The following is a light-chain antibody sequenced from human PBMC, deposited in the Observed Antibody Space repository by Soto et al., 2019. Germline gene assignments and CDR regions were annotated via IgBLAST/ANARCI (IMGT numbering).Light chain of an antibody. CDR2: AAS. J-gene: IGKJ1*01. Sequence: DIQMTQSPSSLSASVGDRVTITCRASQGISNYLAWYQQKPGKVPKLLIYAASTLQSGVPSRFSGSGSGTDFTLTISSLQPEDGATYYCKKYNSAPPTFGQGTKVDIK. CDR3: KKYNSAPPT. CDR1: QGISNY. V-gene: IGKV1-27*01.